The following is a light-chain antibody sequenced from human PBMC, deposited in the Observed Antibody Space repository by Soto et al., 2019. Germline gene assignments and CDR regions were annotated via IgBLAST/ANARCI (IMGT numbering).Light chain of an antibody. V-gene: IGKV3-20*01. CDR3: QHYCRSPT. CDR1: QSVTSTY. Sequence: DIVLAQSPGTLSLSPGERATLSCRASQSVTSTYLSWYQQKPGQAPRLLFYAASSRAMGVPDRFTGSGSGTDFTLTINRLEPEDFAVYYCQHYCRSPTFGPGTKVEIK. CDR2: AAS. J-gene: IGKJ1*01.